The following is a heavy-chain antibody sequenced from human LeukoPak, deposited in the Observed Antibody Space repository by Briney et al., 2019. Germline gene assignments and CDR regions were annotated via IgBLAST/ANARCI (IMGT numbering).Heavy chain of an antibody. V-gene: IGHV4-59*01. CDR1: GGSISSYY. J-gene: IGHJ4*02. CDR2: IYYSGST. D-gene: IGHD2-15*01. Sequence: SETLSLTCTVSGGSISSYYWSWIRQPPGKGLEWIGYIYYSGSTNYNPSLKSRVTISVDTSKNQFSLKLSSVTAADTAVYYCARGGGGGFDYWGQGTLVTVSS. CDR3: ARGGGGGFDY.